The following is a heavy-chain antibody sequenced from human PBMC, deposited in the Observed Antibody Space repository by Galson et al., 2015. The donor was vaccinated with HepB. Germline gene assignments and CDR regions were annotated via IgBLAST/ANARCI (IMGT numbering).Heavy chain of an antibody. CDR3: ATLERDIVVVPAADRLDY. CDR1: GGTFSSYT. V-gene: IGHV1-69*02. CDR2: IIPILGIA. Sequence: SVKVSCKASGGTFSSYTISWVRQAPGQGLEWMGRIIPILGIANYAQKFQGRVTITADKSTSTAYMELSSLRSEDTAVYYCATLERDIVVVPAADRLDYWGQGTLVTVSS. D-gene: IGHD2-2*01. J-gene: IGHJ4*02.